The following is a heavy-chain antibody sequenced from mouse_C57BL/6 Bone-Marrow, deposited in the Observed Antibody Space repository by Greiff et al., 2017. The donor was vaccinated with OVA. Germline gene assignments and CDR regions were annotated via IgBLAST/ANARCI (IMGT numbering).Heavy chain of an antibody. CDR2: ISDGGSYT. V-gene: IGHV5-4*01. CDR3: ARAREYYYGSRVDY. J-gene: IGHJ2*01. Sequence: EVQRVESGGGLVKPGGSLKLSCAASGFTFSSYAMSWVRQTPEKRLEWVATISDGGSYTYYPDNVKGRFTISRDNAKNNLYLQMSHLKSEDTAMYYCARAREYYYGSRVDYWGQGTTLTVSS. CDR1: GFTFSSYA. D-gene: IGHD1-1*01.